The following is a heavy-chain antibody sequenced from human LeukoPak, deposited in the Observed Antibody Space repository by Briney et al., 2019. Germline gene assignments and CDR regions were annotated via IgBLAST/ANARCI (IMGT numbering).Heavy chain of an antibody. CDR3: ARGGISTSFYYYYYYGMDV. V-gene: IGHV1-2*02. D-gene: IGHD2-2*01. J-gene: IGHJ6*02. CDR2: INPNSGGT. CDR1: GYTFTGYY. Sequence: ASVKVSCKASGYTFTGYYMHWVRQAPGQGLEWMGWINPNSGGTNYAQKFQGRATMTRDTSISTAYMELSRLRSDDTAVYYCARGGISTSFYYYYYYGMDVWGQGTTVTVSS.